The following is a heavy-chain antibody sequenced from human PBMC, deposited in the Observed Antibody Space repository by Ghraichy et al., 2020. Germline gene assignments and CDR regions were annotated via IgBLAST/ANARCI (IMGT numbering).Heavy chain of an antibody. V-gene: IGHV2-5*01. CDR2: IYWNDDK. Sequence: SGPTLVKPTQTLTPTCTFSGFSLSTSGVGVGWIRQPPGKALEWLALIYWNDDKRYSPSLKSRLTITKDTSKNQVVLTMTNMDPVDTATYYCARPATDYYGSGSYYDYWGQGTLVTVSS. J-gene: IGHJ4*02. CDR3: ARPATDYYGSGSYYDY. CDR1: GFSLSTSGVG. D-gene: IGHD3-10*01.